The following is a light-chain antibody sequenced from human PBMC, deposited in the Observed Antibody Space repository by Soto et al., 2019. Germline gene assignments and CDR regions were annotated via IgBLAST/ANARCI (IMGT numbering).Light chain of an antibody. CDR3: QQYNSYSRYT. J-gene: IGKJ2*01. CDR2: DAS. Sequence: DIQMTQSPSTLSASVGDRVTITCRASQSISSWLAWYQQKPGKAPKLLIYDASSLESGVPSRFSRSESGTEFPLTISSLQPDDFATYYCQQYNSYSRYTFGQGTKLEIK. V-gene: IGKV1-5*01. CDR1: QSISSW.